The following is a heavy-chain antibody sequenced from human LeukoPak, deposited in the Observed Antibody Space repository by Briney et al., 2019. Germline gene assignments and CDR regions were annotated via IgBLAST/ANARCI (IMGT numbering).Heavy chain of an antibody. CDR1: GFTFSSYG. J-gene: IGHJ3*02. V-gene: IGHV3-48*02. D-gene: IGHD4-23*01. CDR2: IGSSGSTV. CDR3: ARDTLEYSNSPDALDI. Sequence: PGGSLRLSCAASGFTFSSYGMSWVRQAPGKGLEWASYIGSSGSTVYYADSVKGRFTISRDNAKNSLYMQMESLRDEDTAVYYCARDTLEYSNSPDALDIWGQGTMVTVSS.